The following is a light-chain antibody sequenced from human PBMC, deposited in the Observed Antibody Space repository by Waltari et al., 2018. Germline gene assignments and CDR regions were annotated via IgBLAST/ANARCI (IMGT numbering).Light chain of an antibody. CDR3: QSYDSSLPNV. V-gene: IGLV1-40*01. CDR1: SPNTGAGYD. Sequence: QSVLTQPPSVSGAPGQRVTISCTGSSPNTGAGYDVHWYQQLPGTAPKLLIYGNSNRPSGVPDRFSGSKSGTSASLAITGLQAEDEADYYCQSYDSSLPNVFGSGTKVTVL. J-gene: IGLJ6*01. CDR2: GNS.